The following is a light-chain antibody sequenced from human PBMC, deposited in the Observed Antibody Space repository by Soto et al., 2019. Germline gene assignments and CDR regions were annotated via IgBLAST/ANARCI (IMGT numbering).Light chain of an antibody. V-gene: IGKV3-11*01. CDR3: QQRSNWPLT. CDR1: QRVSST. CDR2: DAS. J-gene: IGKJ4*01. Sequence: EIVMTQSPASLSVTPVEIASLSCRASQRVSSTLAWYQQNPGQAPRLLIYDASNRATGIPARFSGSGSGTDFTLTISSLEPEDFAVYYCQQRSNWPLTFGGGTKVDI.